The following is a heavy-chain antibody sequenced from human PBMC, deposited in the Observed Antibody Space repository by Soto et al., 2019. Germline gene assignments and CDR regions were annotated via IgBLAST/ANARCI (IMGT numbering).Heavy chain of an antibody. D-gene: IGHD3-22*01. J-gene: IGHJ4*02. CDR1: GFTFSSYS. CDR2: ISSSSSTI. Sequence: GGSLRLSCAASGFTFSSYSMNWVRQAPGKGLEWVSYISSSSSTIYYADSVKGRFTISRDNAKNSLYLQMNSLRDEDTAVYYCARDYPFDYDSSGYYAKFDYWGQGTLVTVSS. CDR3: ARDYPFDYDSSGYYAKFDY. V-gene: IGHV3-48*02.